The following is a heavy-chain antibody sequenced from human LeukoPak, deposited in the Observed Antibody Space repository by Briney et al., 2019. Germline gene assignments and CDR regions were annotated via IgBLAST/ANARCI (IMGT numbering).Heavy chain of an antibody. CDR3: ATGDSSGYFNIY. CDR1: GFTFSSYA. V-gene: IGHV3-23*01. D-gene: IGHD3-22*01. J-gene: IGHJ4*02. Sequence: GGSLTLSCAASGFTFSSYAMSWLRQAPGKGLEWVSALSGSGGSTYYADSVKGRFTISRDNSKNTLYLQMNSLRAEDTAVYYCATGDSSGYFNIYWGQGTLVTVSS. CDR2: LSGSGGST.